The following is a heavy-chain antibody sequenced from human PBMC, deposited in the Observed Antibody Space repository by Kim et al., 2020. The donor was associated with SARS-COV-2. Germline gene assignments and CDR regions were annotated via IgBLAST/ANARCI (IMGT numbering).Heavy chain of an antibody. V-gene: IGHV4-39*01. CDR2: IHYSGGT. CDR3: ARIVEGWLRAFDI. Sequence: SETLSLTCTVSGGSISSSSSYYWGWIRQPPGKGLEWIGSIHYSGGTYFSPSLKSRATISVDTSKSQFSLKLTSVTAADTAVYYCARIVEGWLRAFDIWGQGTMVTVSS. D-gene: IGHD5-12*01. CDR1: GGSISSSSSYY. J-gene: IGHJ3*02.